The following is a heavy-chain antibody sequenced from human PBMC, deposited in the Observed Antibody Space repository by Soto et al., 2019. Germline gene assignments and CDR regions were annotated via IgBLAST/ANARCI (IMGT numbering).Heavy chain of an antibody. D-gene: IGHD1-20*01. Sequence: EVQLVEYGGGLVQPGGSLRLSCAVSGLTFSDHYMGWVRQAPGKGLDWVGRIRDRVHSYSTEYAASVKGRCTISRDDSRNSLYLQMNSLKMEDTAVFYCVGLWSVTGSRDYWGRGTLVTVSS. CDR1: GLTFSDHY. J-gene: IGHJ4*02. V-gene: IGHV3-72*01. CDR2: IRDRVHSYST. CDR3: VGLWSVTGSRDY.